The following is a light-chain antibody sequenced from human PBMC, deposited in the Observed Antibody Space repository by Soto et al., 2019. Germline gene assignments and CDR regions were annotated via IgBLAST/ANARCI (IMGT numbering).Light chain of an antibody. CDR2: EVT. CDR3: SSYSGSNTVL. J-gene: IGLJ2*01. V-gene: IGLV2-8*01. Sequence: QLVLTQPPSASGSLGQSITISCTGTSSDIGAYNYVSWYQQRPGKAPKLIIYEVTRRPSGVPDRFSGSKSGNTASLTVSGLQAEDETDYYCSSYSGSNTVLFGGGTKLTVL. CDR1: SSDIGAYNY.